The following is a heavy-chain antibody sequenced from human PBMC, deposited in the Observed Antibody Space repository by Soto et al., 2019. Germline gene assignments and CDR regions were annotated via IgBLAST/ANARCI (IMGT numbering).Heavy chain of an antibody. CDR1: GYTFTSYA. D-gene: IGHD2-15*01. V-gene: IGHV1-3*01. J-gene: IGHJ4*02. Sequence: ASVKVSCKASGYTFTSYAMHWVRQAPGQRLEWMGWINAGNGNTKYSQKFQGRVTITRDTSASTAYMELSSLRSEDTAVYYCARGGGAIVGYFDYWGQGTLVTVSS. CDR2: INAGNGNT. CDR3: ARGGGAIVGYFDY.